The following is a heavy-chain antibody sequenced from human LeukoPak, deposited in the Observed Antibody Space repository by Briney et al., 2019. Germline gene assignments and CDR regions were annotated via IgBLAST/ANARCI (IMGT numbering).Heavy chain of an antibody. D-gene: IGHD5-18*01. Sequence: GGSLRLSCAASGFTFSNYGLSWVRQAPGKGLEWVSGITGSGGSTYYADSVKGRFTISRDNSKNTLYLQMNSLRADDTAVYYCARVGYSYGLGTYYYYYYYMDVWGKGTTVTVSS. CDR3: ARVGYSYGLGTYYYYYYYMDV. V-gene: IGHV3-23*01. CDR2: ITGSGGST. CDR1: GFTFSNYG. J-gene: IGHJ6*03.